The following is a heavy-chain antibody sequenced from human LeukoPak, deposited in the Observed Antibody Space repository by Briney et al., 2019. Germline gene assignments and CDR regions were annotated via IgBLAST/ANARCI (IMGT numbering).Heavy chain of an antibody. J-gene: IGHJ6*02. V-gene: IGHV4-59*01. Sequence: PSKTLSLTCTVSGGSISSYYWSWIRQPPGKGLEWIGYIYYSGSTNYNPSLKSRVTISVDTSKNQFSLKLSSVTAADTAVYYCARVRMARYYDILTGPSYYYGMDVWGQGTTVTVSS. CDR1: GGSISSYY. CDR2: IYYSGST. D-gene: IGHD3-9*01. CDR3: ARVRMARYYDILTGPSYYYGMDV.